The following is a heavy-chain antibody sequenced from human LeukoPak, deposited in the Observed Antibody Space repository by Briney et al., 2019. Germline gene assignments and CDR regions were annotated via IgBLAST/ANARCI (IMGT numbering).Heavy chain of an antibody. CDR2: IPDIGTI. V-gene: IGHV4-59*08. CDR1: GGSISSYY. Sequence: PETLSLTCTVSGGSISSYYWSWVRQPPGKGLEWTAYIPDIGTINYNPSLKSGVTISLDTSKNQFSLKLSAVTAADTAVYYGAGHHPRNTVDFWGQGTLVTVSS. CDR3: AGHHPRNTVDF. D-gene: IGHD2/OR15-2a*01. J-gene: IGHJ4*02.